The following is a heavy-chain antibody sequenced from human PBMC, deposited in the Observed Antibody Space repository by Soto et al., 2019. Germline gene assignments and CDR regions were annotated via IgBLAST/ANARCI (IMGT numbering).Heavy chain of an antibody. CDR2: IIPIFDTA. D-gene: IGHD3-22*01. V-gene: IGHV1-69*13. CDR3: ARDLMGYYDSSGYYSPLGY. Sequence: EASVKVSCKASGGTFSSYAISWVRQAPGQGLEWMGGIIPIFDTANYAQKFQGRVTITADESTSTAYMELSSLRSEDTAVYYCARDLMGYYDSSGYYSPLGYWGQGTLVTVSS. J-gene: IGHJ4*02. CDR1: GGTFSSYA.